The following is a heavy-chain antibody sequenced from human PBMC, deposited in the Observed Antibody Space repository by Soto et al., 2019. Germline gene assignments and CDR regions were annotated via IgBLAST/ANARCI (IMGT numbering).Heavy chain of an antibody. Sequence: PVGSLRLACAASGFTFSSYAMSWVRQAPGKGLEWVSALTGSGASTYYTDSVKGRLTISRDNSKNTLYLQMNSLRVEDTAIYYCAKDRGSGHDNWGQGTLVTVYS. CDR3: AKDRGSGHDN. J-gene: IGHJ4*02. CDR2: LTGSGAST. CDR1: GFTFSSYA. D-gene: IGHD3-10*01. V-gene: IGHV3-23*01.